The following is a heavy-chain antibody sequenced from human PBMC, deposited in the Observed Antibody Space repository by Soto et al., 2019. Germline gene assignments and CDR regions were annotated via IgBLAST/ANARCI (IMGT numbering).Heavy chain of an antibody. CDR1: GGTFSSYT. CDR2: IIPILGIA. CDR3: ARRAAGIDY. J-gene: IGHJ4*02. V-gene: IGHV1-69*02. D-gene: IGHD6-13*01. Sequence: QVQLVQSGAEVKNPGSSVKVSCKASGGTFSSYTISWVRQAPGQVLEWMGRIIPILGIANYAQKFQGRVTITAAKSTSTAYMELSSLRSEDTAVYYCARRAAGIDYWGQGTLVTVSS.